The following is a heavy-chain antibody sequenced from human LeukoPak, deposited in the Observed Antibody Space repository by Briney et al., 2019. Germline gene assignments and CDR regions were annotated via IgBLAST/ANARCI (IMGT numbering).Heavy chain of an antibody. V-gene: IGHV3-23*01. D-gene: IGHD5-24*01. CDR3: AKGGEMATIYEYFQH. Sequence: GGSPRLSCAASGFTFSSYAMRWVRQAPGKGLEWVSAISGSGGSTYYADSVKGRFTISRDNSKNTLYLQMNSLRAEDTAVYYCAKGGEMATIYEYFQHWGQGTLVTVSS. CDR2: ISGSGGST. J-gene: IGHJ1*01. CDR1: GFTFSSYA.